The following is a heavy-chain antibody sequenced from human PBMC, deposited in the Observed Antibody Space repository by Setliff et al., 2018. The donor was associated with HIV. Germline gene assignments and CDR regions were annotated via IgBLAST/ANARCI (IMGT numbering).Heavy chain of an antibody. V-gene: IGHV3-49*04. CDR1: GFTFGDYA. D-gene: IGHD2-21*02. CDR3: TREGVVVVTASSRFDY. CDR2: IRSKAYGGTT. Sequence: GGSLRLSCTASGFTFGDYAVSWVRQAPGKGLECVGFIRSKAYGGTTEYAASVKGRFTISRDDSKSIAYLQMNSLKTEDTAMYYCTREGVVVVTASSRFDYWGQGTLVTVSS. J-gene: IGHJ4*02.